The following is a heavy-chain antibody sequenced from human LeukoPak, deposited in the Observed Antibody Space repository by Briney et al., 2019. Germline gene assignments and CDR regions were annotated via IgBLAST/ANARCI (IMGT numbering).Heavy chain of an antibody. V-gene: IGHV1-69*13. D-gene: IGHD4-17*01. CDR1: GGTFSSYA. J-gene: IGHJ6*02. CDR3: ARGDTATVTTFYYYGMDV. CDR2: IIPIFGTA. Sequence: SVKVSCKASGGTFSSYAISWVRQAPGQGLEWMGGIIPIFGTANYAQKFQGRVTITADESTSTAYMELSSLRSEDTAVHYCARGDTATVTTFYYYGMDVWGQGTTVTVSS.